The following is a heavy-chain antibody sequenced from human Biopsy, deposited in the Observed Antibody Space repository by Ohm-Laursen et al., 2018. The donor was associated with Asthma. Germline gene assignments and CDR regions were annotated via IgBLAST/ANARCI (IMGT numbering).Heavy chain of an antibody. J-gene: IGHJ6*02. CDR3: AREVSTVDYGYYYFAMDV. V-gene: IGHV1-69*13. CDR1: GDSFSNYA. CDR2: LIPVLGTP. Sequence: SVKVSCNASGDSFSNYAISWVRQAPGQGLEWMGGLIPVLGTPDHAQMFEGRVTITADESTSTAYMELSSLRSEDSAVYYCAREVSTVDYGYYYFAMDVWGQGTTVTVSS. D-gene: IGHD4-17*01.